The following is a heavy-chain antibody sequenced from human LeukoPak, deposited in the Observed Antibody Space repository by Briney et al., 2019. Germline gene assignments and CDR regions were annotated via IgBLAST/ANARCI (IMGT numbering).Heavy chain of an antibody. Sequence: GGSVRLSCAASGVIVSRNFMSWVRQAPGKGLQWVAIMYAGGTTDYSESVRGRFYISRDTSNNTLSLQMNSLRAEDTAVYYCARGSGSGWPLDRWGQGILVTVSS. D-gene: IGHD6-19*01. CDR3: ARGSGSGWPLDR. CDR1: GVIVSRNF. CDR2: MYAGGTT. J-gene: IGHJ5*02. V-gene: IGHV3-53*01.